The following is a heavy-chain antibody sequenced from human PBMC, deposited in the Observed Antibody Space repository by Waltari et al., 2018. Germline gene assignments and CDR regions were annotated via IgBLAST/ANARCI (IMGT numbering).Heavy chain of an antibody. CDR3: LRRWFDS. CDR2: ISPGGGVT. CDR1: GFTFTSFV. V-gene: IGHV3-23*01. Sequence: EVQLLASGGGLVQPGGSLRLSCAASGFTFTSFVMSWVRQAPRKGLEWVSAISPGGGVTYYADSVKGRFTVSRDNSKNTLYLQMNSLRAEDTAVYYCLRRWFDSWGQGTLVIVSS. J-gene: IGHJ5*01.